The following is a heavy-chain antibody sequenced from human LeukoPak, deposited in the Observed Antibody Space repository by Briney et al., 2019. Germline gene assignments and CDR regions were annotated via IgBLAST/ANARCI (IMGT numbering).Heavy chain of an antibody. CDR1: GYTFTTYG. J-gene: IGHJ3*02. CDR3: ARDTVEMATKDAFDI. CDR2: ISGYNGNT. Sequence: ASVKVSCKXSGYTFTTYGISWVRQAPRQGLEWMGRISGYNGNTNYAQKLQGRVTMTTDTSTSTAYMELRSLRSDDTAVYYCARDTVEMATKDAFDIWGQGTMVTVSS. V-gene: IGHV1-18*01. D-gene: IGHD5-24*01.